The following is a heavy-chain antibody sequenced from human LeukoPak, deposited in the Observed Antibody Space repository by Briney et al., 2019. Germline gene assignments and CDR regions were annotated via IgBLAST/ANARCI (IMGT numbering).Heavy chain of an antibody. V-gene: IGHV3-23*01. Sequence: GGSLRLSCAASGFTFSNYGMSWVRQAPGKGLEWVSDIGGSGSSTYYADSVKGRFTISRDNSKNTLYLQMNSLRAEDTAVYYCAREPTYSSSWYTTCDYWGQGTLVTVSS. CDR1: GFTFSNYG. D-gene: IGHD6-13*01. CDR2: IGGSGSST. J-gene: IGHJ4*02. CDR3: AREPTYSSSWYTTCDY.